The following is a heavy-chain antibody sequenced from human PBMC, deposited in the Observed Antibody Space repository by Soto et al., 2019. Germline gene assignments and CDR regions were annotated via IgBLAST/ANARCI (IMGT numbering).Heavy chain of an antibody. CDR2: IYYSGST. CDR1: GGSISSYY. Sequence: QVQLQESGPGLVKPSETLSLTCTVSGGSISSYYWSWIRQPPGKGLEWIGYIYYSGSTNYNPSLKSRVTISVDTSKSQFSLKLSSVTAADTAVYYCAGTTTVTTDWYFDLWGRGTLVPVSS. D-gene: IGHD4-17*01. V-gene: IGHV4-59*08. CDR3: AGTTTVTTDWYFDL. J-gene: IGHJ2*01.